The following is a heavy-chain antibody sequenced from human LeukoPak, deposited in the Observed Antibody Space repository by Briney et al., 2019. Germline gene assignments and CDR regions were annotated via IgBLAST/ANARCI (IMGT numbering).Heavy chain of an antibody. D-gene: IGHD2-21*02. J-gene: IGHJ4*02. CDR3: ARGPWCGGDCPDRYYFDY. V-gene: IGHV4-59*12. CDR2: IYYSGST. Sequence: SETLSLTCTVSGGSISSYYWSWIRQPPGKGLEWIGYIYYSGSTNYNPSLKSRVTISVDTSKNQFSLKLSSVTAADTAVYYCARGPWCGGDCPDRYYFDYWGQGTLVTVSS. CDR1: GGSISSYY.